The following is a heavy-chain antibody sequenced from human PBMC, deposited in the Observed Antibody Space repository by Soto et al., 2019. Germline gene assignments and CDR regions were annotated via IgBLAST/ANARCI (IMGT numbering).Heavy chain of an antibody. CDR2: IYYSGST. Sequence: SETLSLTCTVSGGSISSGGYYWSWLRQHPGKGLEWIGYIYYSGSTYYNPSLKSRVTISVDTSKNQFSLKLGSVTAADTAVYYCASRERGRSSGYHWGQGTLVTVSS. CDR1: GGSISSGGYY. D-gene: IGHD3-22*01. J-gene: IGHJ1*01. V-gene: IGHV4-31*03. CDR3: ASRERGRSSGYH.